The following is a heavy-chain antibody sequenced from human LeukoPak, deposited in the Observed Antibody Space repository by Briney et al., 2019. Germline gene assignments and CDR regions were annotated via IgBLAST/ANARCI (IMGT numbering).Heavy chain of an antibody. V-gene: IGHV3-23*01. J-gene: IGHJ2*01. CDR1: GFTFSSYA. Sequence: GGSLRLSCAASGFTFSSYAMSWVRQAPGKGLEWVSAISGSGGSTYYADSVQGRFTISRDNSKNTLYLQMNSLTAEDTAVYYCARDGRLNWYFALWGRGTLVTVSS. CDR2: ISGSGGST. CDR3: ARDGRLNWYFAL.